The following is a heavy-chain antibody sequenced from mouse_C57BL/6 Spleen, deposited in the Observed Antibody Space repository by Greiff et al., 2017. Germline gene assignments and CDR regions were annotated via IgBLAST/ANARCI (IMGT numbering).Heavy chain of an antibody. CDR1: GYTFTDYY. Sequence: QVQLKESGAELVRPGASVKLSCKASGYTFTDYYINWVKQRPGQGLEWIARIYPGSGNTYYNEKFKGKATLTAEKSSSTAYMQLSSLTSEDSAVYVCARRHGSSLYWYFDVWGTGTTVTVSS. V-gene: IGHV1-76*01. D-gene: IGHD1-1*01. CDR2: IYPGSGNT. J-gene: IGHJ1*03. CDR3: ARRHGSSLYWYFDV.